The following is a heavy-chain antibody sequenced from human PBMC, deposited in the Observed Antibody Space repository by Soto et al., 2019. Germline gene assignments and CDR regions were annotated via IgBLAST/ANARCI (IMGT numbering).Heavy chain of an antibody. V-gene: IGHV3-49*03. CDR3: TNYGGPRSWSDN. CDR1: GSTFGDYA. CDR2: IRSKAHGEAT. Sequence: GGSLRLSCTASGSTFGDYAMSWFRQAPGKGLEWVGLIRSKAHGEATKYAASVRDRFTISRDDSKNIAYLQMDSLKAEDTAVYYCTNYGGPRSWSDNWGQGT. D-gene: IGHD3-16*01. J-gene: IGHJ5*02.